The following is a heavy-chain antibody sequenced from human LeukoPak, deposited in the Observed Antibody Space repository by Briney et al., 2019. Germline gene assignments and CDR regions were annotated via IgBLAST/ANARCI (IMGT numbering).Heavy chain of an antibody. CDR3: ARVRITIFGVVTNHDFDY. CDR2: IYHSGST. Sequence: SETLSLTCTVSGYSISSGYYWGWIRQPPGKGLEWIGSIYHSGSTYYNPSLKSRVTISVDTSKNQFSLKLSSATAADTAVYYCARVRITIFGVVTNHDFDYWSQGTLVTVSS. J-gene: IGHJ4*02. D-gene: IGHD3-3*01. V-gene: IGHV4-38-2*02. CDR1: GYSISSGYY.